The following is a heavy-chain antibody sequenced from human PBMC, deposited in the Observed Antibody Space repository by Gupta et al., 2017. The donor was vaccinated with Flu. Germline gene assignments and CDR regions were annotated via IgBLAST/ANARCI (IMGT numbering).Heavy chain of an antibody. Sequence: KKPGSSVKISCKASGGTFSSNAISWVRQAPGQGLEWMGGIIPKFDTPNYAQKFQGRVTITADKFTSTVYMELSSLRSEDTAVYYCARDYDGTGTYYYYYFGMDVWGQGTTVTVYS. CDR1: GGTFSSNA. D-gene: IGHD3-22*01. CDR3: ARDYDGTGTYYYYYFGMDV. J-gene: IGHJ6*02. V-gene: IGHV1-69*06. CDR2: IIPKFDTP.